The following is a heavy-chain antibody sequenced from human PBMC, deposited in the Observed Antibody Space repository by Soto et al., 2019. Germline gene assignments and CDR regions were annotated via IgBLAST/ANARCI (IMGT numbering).Heavy chain of an antibody. J-gene: IGHJ4*02. V-gene: IGHV3-74*01. Sequence: EVQLVESGGGLVQPGGSLRLSCAASGFTFSNYWIQWVRQAPGKGLVWVSRMNSDGSTTNNADSVKGRFTISRDNAKNTLYLQMNSLGAEDTAVYYCAGGHYSGYSLQYWGLGTLVTVSS. CDR3: AGGHYSGYSLQY. CDR2: MNSDGSTT. CDR1: GFTFSNYW. D-gene: IGHD3-22*01.